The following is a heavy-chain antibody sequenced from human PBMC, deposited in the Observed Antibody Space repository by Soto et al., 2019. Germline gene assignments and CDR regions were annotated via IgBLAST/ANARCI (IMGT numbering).Heavy chain of an antibody. CDR1: GFTFGSYS. CDR3: ARDQSAQLVYGSNWFDP. D-gene: IGHD6-6*01. CDR2: ISSSSSYI. V-gene: IGHV3-21*01. J-gene: IGHJ5*02. Sequence: GSLRLSCAASGFTFGSYSMNWVRQAPGKGLEWVSSISSSSSYIYYADSVKGRFTISRDNAKNSLYLQMNSLRAEDTAVYYCARDQSAQLVYGSNWFDPWGQGTLVTVSS.